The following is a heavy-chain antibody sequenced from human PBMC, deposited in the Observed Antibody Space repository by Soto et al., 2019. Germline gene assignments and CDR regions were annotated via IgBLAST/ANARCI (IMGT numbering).Heavy chain of an antibody. CDR1: GFTFSDYY. D-gene: IGHD5-12*01. CDR3: ARGFGGYAVDY. V-gene: IGHV3-11*01. CDR2: MSTSGRTK. J-gene: IGHJ4*02. Sequence: PGGSLRLSCAASGFTFSDYYMSWIRQAPGKGLEWVSYMSTSGRTKYYADSVKGRFTISRDNARNSLHLHMTTLTAADTAVYYCARGFGGYAVDYWGQGTLVTVSS.